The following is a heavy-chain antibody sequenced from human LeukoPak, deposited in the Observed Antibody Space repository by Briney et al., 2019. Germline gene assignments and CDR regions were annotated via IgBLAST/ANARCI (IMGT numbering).Heavy chain of an antibody. CDR2: MNPNSGHT. CDR3: ARGRASAGGYGGYDWGVWFDP. V-gene: IGHV1-8*03. J-gene: IGHJ5*02. CDR1: GGTFSSYA. D-gene: IGHD5-12*01. Sequence: ASVTVSCKASGGTFSSYAISWGRQAPGQGLEWRGWMNPNSGHTVYAQKFQGRVTITRNTSITTAYMELSSLRSEDTAVYYCARGRASAGGYGGYDWGVWFDPWGQGTLVTVSS.